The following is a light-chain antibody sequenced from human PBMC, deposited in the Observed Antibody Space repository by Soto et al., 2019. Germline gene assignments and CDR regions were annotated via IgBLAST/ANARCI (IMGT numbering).Light chain of an antibody. J-gene: IGKJ5*01. V-gene: IGKV1-39*01. CDR3: QQSYSTPIA. CDR2: AAS. CDR1: QSITYY. Sequence: DIQMTQYPSSLSASVGDRVAITCRAIQSITYYLNWYQQIPGKAPKVLINAASNLQSGVPSRFSGSGSGTDFTLTISSLQPEDFATYYCQQSYSTPIAFGQGTRLEIK.